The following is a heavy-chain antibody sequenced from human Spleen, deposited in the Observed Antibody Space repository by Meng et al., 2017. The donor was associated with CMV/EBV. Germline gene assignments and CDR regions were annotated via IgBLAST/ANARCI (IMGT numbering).Heavy chain of an antibody. CDR3: AKGPTDFWSGYYIVS. D-gene: IGHD3-3*01. J-gene: IGHJ5*02. Sequence: GESLKISCAASGFTFSNYAMAWVRQAPGKGLQWVALIWYDGSNEYYADSVQGRFSISRDNSKNTLYLQMNSLRAEDTAVYYCAKGPTDFWSGYYIVSWGQGTLVTVSS. CDR1: GFTFSNYA. V-gene: IGHV3-33*06. CDR2: IWYDGSNE.